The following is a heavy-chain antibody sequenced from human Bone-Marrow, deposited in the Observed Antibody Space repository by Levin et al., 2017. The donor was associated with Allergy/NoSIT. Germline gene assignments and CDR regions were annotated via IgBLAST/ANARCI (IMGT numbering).Heavy chain of an antibody. J-gene: IGHJ4*02. CDR3: AHQAQFSSYDFGRAGSNFDC. V-gene: IGHV2-5*01. CDR2: IYWNDVK. D-gene: IGHD3-3*01. CDR1: GFSLSTSGVG. Sequence: SGPTLVKPTQTLTLTCTFSGFSLSTSGVGVGWLRQPPGKALEWLAVIYWNDVKRYSPSLKSRLTITGDTSKNQVVLTMTDMDPGDTGTYYCAHQAQFSSYDFGRAGSNFDCWGQGTLVTVSS.